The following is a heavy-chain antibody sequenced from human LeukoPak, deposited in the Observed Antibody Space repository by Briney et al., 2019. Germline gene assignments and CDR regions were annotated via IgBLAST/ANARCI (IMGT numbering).Heavy chain of an antibody. CDR2: MTGPADTT. CDR3: AKGAEIDH. V-gene: IGHV3-23*01. Sequence: GGSLRLSCAASGFNFNNFAMSWVRQAPGKGPEWLSAMTGPADTTYYAESVKGRFTISRDYSKSMVYPQMNSQRVEDTAIYYCAKGAEIDHWGQGTLVTVSS. CDR1: GFNFNNFA. J-gene: IGHJ4*02.